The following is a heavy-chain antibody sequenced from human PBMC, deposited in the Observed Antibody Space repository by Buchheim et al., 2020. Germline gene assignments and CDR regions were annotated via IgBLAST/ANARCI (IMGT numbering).Heavy chain of an antibody. CDR2: IKQDGSEK. J-gene: IGHJ6*02. CDR3: AREEGFSSSWYGVEDYYFYAMDV. V-gene: IGHV3-7*01. CDR1: GFTFSSYW. Sequence: EVQLVESGGGLVQPGGSLRLSCAASGFTFSSYWMSWVRLAPGKGLQWVANIKQDGSEKYYVDSVKGRFTISRDNAKNSLYLQLNSLRAEDTAVYYCAREEGFSSSWYGVEDYYFYAMDVWGQGTT. D-gene: IGHD6-13*01.